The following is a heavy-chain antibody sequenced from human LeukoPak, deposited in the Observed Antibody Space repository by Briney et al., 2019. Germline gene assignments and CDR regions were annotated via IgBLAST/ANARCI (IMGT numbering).Heavy chain of an antibody. CDR1: GYSISSGYY. CDR3: ARDFQPGFDY. Sequence: SETLSLTCTVSGYSISSGYYWGWVRQPPGKGLEWIGSIYHSGSTYYNPSLKSRVTISVDTSKNQFSLKLSSVTAADTAVYYCARDFQPGFDYWGQGTLVTVSS. V-gene: IGHV4-38-2*02. CDR2: IYHSGST. J-gene: IGHJ4*02.